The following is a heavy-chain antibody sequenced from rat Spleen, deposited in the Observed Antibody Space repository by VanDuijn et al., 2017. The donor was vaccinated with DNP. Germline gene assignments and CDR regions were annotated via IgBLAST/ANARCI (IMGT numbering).Heavy chain of an antibody. CDR1: GFNFNDYW. Sequence: EVKLVESGGDLVQPGRSLKLSCAVSGFNFNDYWMGWVRQAPGKGLEWIGEINKESGTIIYSPSLKDKFTISRDNAQNTLYLQMSKLGSEDTAIYYCARGPNYGGYADYFDYWGQGTSVTVSS. CDR3: ARGPNYGGYADYFDY. D-gene: IGHD1-11*01. CDR2: INKESGTI. V-gene: IGHV4-2*01. J-gene: IGHJ4*01.